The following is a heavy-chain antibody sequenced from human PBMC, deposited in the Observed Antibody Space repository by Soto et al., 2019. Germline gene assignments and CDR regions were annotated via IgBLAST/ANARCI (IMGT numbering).Heavy chain of an antibody. CDR2: IIPIFGTA. V-gene: IGHV1-69*06. D-gene: IGHD1-20*01. CDR3: ARDRFRYNWKGFFDYYYGMDD. CDR1: GGTFSSYA. J-gene: IGHJ6*02. Sequence: AVKVSWKASGGTFSSYAISWVRQAPGQGLEWMGGIIPIFGTANYAQKFQGRVTITAEKSTSTAYMELSSLRSEETAVYYCARDRFRYNWKGFFDYYYGMDDWG.